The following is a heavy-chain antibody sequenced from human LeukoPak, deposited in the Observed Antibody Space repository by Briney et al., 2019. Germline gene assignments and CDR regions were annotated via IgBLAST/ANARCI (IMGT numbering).Heavy chain of an antibody. J-gene: IGHJ4*02. CDR1: GFTFSSYA. V-gene: IGHV3-30-3*01. Sequence: GGSLRLSCAASGFTFSSYAMHWVRQAPGKGLEWVAVISYDGSNKYYADSVKGRFTISRDNSKNTLYLQMNSLRAEDTAVYYCASYFGTYVDYWGQGTLATVSS. CDR3: ASYFGTYVDY. D-gene: IGHD3-10*02. CDR2: ISYDGSNK.